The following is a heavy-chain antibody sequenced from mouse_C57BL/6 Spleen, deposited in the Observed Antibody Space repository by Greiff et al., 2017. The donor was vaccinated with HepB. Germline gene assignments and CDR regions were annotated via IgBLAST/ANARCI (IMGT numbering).Heavy chain of an antibody. CDR1: GFTFSSYA. CDR2: ISDVGSYT. D-gene: IGHD1-1*02. CDR3: AREVATSMDY. V-gene: IGHV5-4*01. Sequence: EVHLVESGGGLVKPGGSLKLSCAASGFTFSSYAMSWVRQTPEKRLEWVATISDVGSYTYYPDNVKGRFTISRDNAKNNLYLQMSHLKSEDTAMYYCAREVATSMDYWGQGTSVTVSS. J-gene: IGHJ4*01.